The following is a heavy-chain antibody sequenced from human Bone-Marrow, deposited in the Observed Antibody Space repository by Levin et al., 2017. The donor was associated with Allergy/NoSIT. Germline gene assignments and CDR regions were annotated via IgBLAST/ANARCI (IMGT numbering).Heavy chain of an antibody. Sequence: ASVKVSCKASGYTFRGHYIHWVRQAPGQGLQWMGWINPKNGDTNYAQNFQGRVAMTRDTSISTAFMELRSLKPDDTAIYFCARDPNCVVPGSDYYALDVWGQGTTVTVSS. J-gene: IGHJ6*02. D-gene: IGHD3-10*01. CDR2: INPKNGDT. CDR3: ARDPNCVVPGSDYYALDV. CDR1: GYTFRGHY. V-gene: IGHV1-2*02.